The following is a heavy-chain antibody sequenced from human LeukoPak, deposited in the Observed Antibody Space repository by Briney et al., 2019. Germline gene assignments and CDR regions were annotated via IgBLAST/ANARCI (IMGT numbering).Heavy chain of an antibody. V-gene: IGHV4-59*08. CDR3: ARHVRYCSSTSCYVRWFDP. D-gene: IGHD2-2*01. CDR2: IYYSGST. Sequence: SETLSVTCTVSGCSISSYDWNWIRQPPGKGLEWMGYIYYSGSTNYNPSLKSRVTISVDTSKNQFSLKLSSVTAADTAVYYCARHVRYCSSTSCYVRWFDPWGQGTLVTVSS. CDR1: GCSISSYD. J-gene: IGHJ5*02.